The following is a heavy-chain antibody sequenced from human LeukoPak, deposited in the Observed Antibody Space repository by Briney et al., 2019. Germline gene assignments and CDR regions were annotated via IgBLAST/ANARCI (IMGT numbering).Heavy chain of an antibody. Sequence: AGGSLRLSCAASGFTFSHYGMHWVRKAPGQGLGWVAVISYDGSDQYYAASMRGRFTISRANSKNTLYLQMNSLSDEDTAVYYWAGWGGGNRSTCYKLDHWGQGTLVTVSS. CDR1: GFTFSHYG. J-gene: IGHJ4*02. D-gene: IGHD2-2*02. V-gene: IGHV3-30*03. CDR3: AGWGGGNRSTCYKLDH. CDR2: ISYDGSDQ.